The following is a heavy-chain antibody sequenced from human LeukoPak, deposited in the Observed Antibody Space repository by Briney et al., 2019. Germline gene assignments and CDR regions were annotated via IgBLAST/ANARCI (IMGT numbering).Heavy chain of an antibody. Sequence: PGGSLRLPCAASGFTFSSYVMSWVRQAPGKGLEWVSTISDSGDGTYYADSVKGRFTISRDNSKNTLYLQMNSLRAEDTAVYYCAKLYGGYGNYWGQGTLVTVSS. CDR1: GFTFSSYV. CDR3: AKLYGGYGNY. CDR2: ISDSGDGT. D-gene: IGHD5-12*01. J-gene: IGHJ4*02. V-gene: IGHV3-23*01.